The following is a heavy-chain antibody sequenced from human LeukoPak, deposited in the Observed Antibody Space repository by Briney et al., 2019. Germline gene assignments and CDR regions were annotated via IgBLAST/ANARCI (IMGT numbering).Heavy chain of an antibody. J-gene: IGHJ4*02. V-gene: IGHV3-23*01. CDR2: INSDGSR. CDR3: AKGRGVAAGSGDY. CDR1: GFTFSNYA. D-gene: IGHD6-13*01. Sequence: GGSLRLSCAASGFTFSNYAMSWVRQAPGKGLEWFSGINSDGSRYYADSVKGRFTISRDTSKNTLYLRMNSLRAEDTAVYYCAKGRGVAAGSGDYWGQGTLVTVSS.